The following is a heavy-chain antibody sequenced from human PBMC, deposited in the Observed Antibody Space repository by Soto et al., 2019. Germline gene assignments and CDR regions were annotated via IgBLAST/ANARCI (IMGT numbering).Heavy chain of an antibody. D-gene: IGHD1-26*01. Sequence: PSETLSLTCTVSGGSISSYYWSWIRQPPGKGLEWIGYIYYSGSTNYNPSLKSRVTISVETSKNQFSLKLSSVTAADAAVYYCARGFEGSPGAFDIWGQGTTVTVSS. CDR2: IYYSGST. J-gene: IGHJ3*02. CDR1: GGSISSYY. CDR3: ARGFEGSPGAFDI. V-gene: IGHV4-59*01.